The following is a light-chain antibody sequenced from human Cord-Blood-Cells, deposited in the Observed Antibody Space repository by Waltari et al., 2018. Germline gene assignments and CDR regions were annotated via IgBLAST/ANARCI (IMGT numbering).Light chain of an antibody. V-gene: IGLV2-23*01. Sequence: QSALTQPASVSGSPGQSITIPCTGTSSDVVSYNLVSWYQQHPGKAPKLMIYEGSKRPSGVSNRFSGSKSGNTASLTISGLQAEDEAVYYCCSYAGSSTYVFGTGTKVTVL. J-gene: IGLJ1*01. CDR1: SSDVVSYNL. CDR3: CSYAGSSTYV. CDR2: EGS.